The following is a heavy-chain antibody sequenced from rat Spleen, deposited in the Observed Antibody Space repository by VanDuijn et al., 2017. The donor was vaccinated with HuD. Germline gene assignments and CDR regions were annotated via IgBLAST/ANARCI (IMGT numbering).Heavy chain of an antibody. Sequence: EVQLVESGISLVQPGRSLKLSCAASGFTFSNYDMAWVRQPPTKGLEWVASISSGGGTTYYRDPVKGRFTISRENSKSTLYLQMDSLRSEDTATYYCTRGHYGSLFDYWGQGVLVTVSS. V-gene: IGHV5-25*01. CDR3: TRGHYGSLFDY. D-gene: IGHD1-7*01. CDR1: GFTFSNYD. CDR2: ISSGGGTT. J-gene: IGHJ2*01.